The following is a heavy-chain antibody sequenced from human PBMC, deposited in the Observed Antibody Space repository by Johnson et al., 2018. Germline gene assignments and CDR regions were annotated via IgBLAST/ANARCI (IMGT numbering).Heavy chain of an antibody. CDR3: TRPGITGTRRVTYYYYMDV. Sequence: QVQLQQWGAGLLKPSETXSLTCAVYGGSFSDYFWTWIRKPPGKGLEWIGEINNRGSTNYRPSPKSRVTMSLDTSKNQFSLKLSPVTAADTAVYYCTRPGITGTRRVTYYYYMDVWGKGTTVTVSS. CDR1: GGSFSDYF. CDR2: INNRGST. D-gene: IGHD1-20*01. J-gene: IGHJ6*03. V-gene: IGHV4-34*01.